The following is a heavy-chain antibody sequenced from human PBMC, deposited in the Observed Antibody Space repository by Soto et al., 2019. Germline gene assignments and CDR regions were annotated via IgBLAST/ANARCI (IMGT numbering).Heavy chain of an antibody. CDR2: INPKSGGT. CDR1: GYSFTDYH. J-gene: IGHJ6*02. CDR3: ARGDSTDCSNGVCSFFYNHDMDV. Sequence: SVKVSCKASGYSFTDYHIHWVRQAPGQGLEWLGRINPKSGGTSTAQKFQGWVTMTTDTSISTASMELTRMTSDDTAIYYCARGDSTDCSNGVCSFFYNHDMDVWGQGTTVTVSS. V-gene: IGHV1-2*04. D-gene: IGHD2-8*01.